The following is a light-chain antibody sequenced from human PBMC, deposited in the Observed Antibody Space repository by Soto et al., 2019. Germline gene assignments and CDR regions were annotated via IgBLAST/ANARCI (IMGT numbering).Light chain of an antibody. CDR1: SSDVGAYNF. CDR2: EVT. J-gene: IGLJ2*01. CDR3: SSYADSNNLEV. V-gene: IGLV2-8*01. Sequence: QSALTQPPSASGSPGQSVTISCTGTSSDVGAYNFVSWYQQHPGRAPKLMVYEVTKLPSGVPDRFSGSKSGNTASLTVSGLQAEDEADYYCSSYADSNNLEVFGGGTKLTVL.